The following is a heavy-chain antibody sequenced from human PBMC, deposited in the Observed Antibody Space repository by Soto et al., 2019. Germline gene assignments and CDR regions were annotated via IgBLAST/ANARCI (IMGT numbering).Heavy chain of an antibody. Sequence: SETLSLTCAVSGDSISSYYCMWIRQPPGKGLESIGYLYYGRSANYNPSLKSRVTLSVDTSTNQCSLTLSSMTAADTAVYYCARGSQLWFSYWYFDLWGRGTLVTVSS. CDR1: GDSISSYY. D-gene: IGHD5-18*01. V-gene: IGHV4-59*01. CDR3: ARGSQLWFSYWYFDL. CDR2: LYYGRSA. J-gene: IGHJ2*01.